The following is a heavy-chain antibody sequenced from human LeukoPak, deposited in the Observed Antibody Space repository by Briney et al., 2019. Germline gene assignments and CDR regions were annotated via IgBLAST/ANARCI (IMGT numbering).Heavy chain of an antibody. J-gene: IGHJ5*02. CDR1: GYTFTGYY. CDR3: ARVRGSTNWFDP. Sequence: ASVKVSCKASGYTFTGYYMHWVRQAPGQGLEWMGRINPSGGSTSYAQKFQGRVTMTRDTSTSTVYMELSSLRSEDTAVYYCARVRGSTNWFDPWGQGTLVTVSS. V-gene: IGHV1-46*03. D-gene: IGHD6-13*01. CDR2: INPSGGST.